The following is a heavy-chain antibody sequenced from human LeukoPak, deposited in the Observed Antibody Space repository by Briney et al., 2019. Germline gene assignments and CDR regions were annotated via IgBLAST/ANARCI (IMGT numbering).Heavy chain of an antibody. J-gene: IGHJ4*02. CDR2: TRGSGGNT. CDR1: GFTFSSYA. V-gene: IGHV3-23*01. Sequence: GGSLRLSCAASGFTFSSYAMSWVRQAPGKGLEWVSGTRGSGGNTYDADSVKGRFTISRDNSKNALCLQMNSLRVEDTAVYYCAKDRRPHTISTQNGAFDYWGQGTLVTVSS. CDR3: AKDRRPHTISTQNGAFDY. D-gene: IGHD5-24*01.